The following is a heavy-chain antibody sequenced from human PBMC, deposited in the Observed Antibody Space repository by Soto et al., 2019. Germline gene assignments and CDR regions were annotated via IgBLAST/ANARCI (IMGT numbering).Heavy chain of an antibody. CDR1: GFTFSSYA. V-gene: IGHV3-23*01. D-gene: IGHD3-10*01. CDR2: ISGSGSST. CDR3: AKGRGSGSYYITYPFDI. J-gene: IGHJ3*02. Sequence: GGSLRLSCAASGFTFSSYAMNWVRQAPGKGLEWVSAISGSGSSTYYADSVKGRFTISRDNSKNTLYLQMNSLRAEDTAVYYCAKGRGSGSYYITYPFDIWGQGTMVTVSS.